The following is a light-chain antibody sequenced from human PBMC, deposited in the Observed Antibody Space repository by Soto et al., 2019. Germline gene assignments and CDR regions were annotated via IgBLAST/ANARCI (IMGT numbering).Light chain of an antibody. J-gene: IGKJ5*01. V-gene: IGKV3D-20*02. Sequence: EIVLTQSPATLSLSPGERATLSCRASQSVSSSYLAWYQQKPRQAPRLLIYGASSRATGIPDRFSGSGSGTDFTLTISRLEPEDFAVYYCQQYNNWITFGQGTRLEIK. CDR1: QSVSSSY. CDR3: QQYNNWIT. CDR2: GAS.